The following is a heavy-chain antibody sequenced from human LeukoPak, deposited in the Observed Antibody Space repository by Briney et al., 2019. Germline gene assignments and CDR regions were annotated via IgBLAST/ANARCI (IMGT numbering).Heavy chain of an antibody. D-gene: IGHD3-10*02. V-gene: IGHV1-69*05. J-gene: IGHJ5*02. CDR2: IIPIFGTA. CDR1: GGTFRSYA. Sequence: SVKVSCKASGGTFRSYAISWVRQAPGQGLEWMGGIIPIFGTANYAQKFQGRVTITTDESTSTAYMELSSLRSEDTAVYYCARGTSVRGVIRWFDPWGQGTLVTVSS. CDR3: ARGTSVRGVIRWFDP.